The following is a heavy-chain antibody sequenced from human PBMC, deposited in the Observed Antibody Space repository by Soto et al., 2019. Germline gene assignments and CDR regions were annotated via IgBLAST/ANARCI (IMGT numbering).Heavy chain of an antibody. V-gene: IGHV3-48*01. D-gene: IGHD2-2*01. CDR3: ARDRGGDILVVDWYFDL. CDR2: ISSSSSTI. J-gene: IGHJ2*01. CDR1: GFTFSSYS. Sequence: EVQLVESGGGLVQPGGSLRLSCAASGFTFSSYSMNWVRQAPGKGLEWVSYISSSSSTIYHADSVKGRFTISRDNAKNSLYLQMNSLRAEDTAVYYCARDRGGDILVVDWYFDLWGRGTLVTVSS.